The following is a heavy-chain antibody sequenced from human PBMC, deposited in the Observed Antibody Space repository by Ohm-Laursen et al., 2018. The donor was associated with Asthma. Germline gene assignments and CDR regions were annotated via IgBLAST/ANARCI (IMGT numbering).Heavy chain of an antibody. CDR2: VKEHGSDT. D-gene: IGHD6-13*01. CDR1: GLTFSAYW. CDR3: ARASQQLVRRTDFDY. Sequence: SLRLSCAASGLTFSAYWWGWVRQPPGKGLEWVAMVKEHGSDTYYLDSVKGRFTISRDNAKNSLYLQMNSLRAEDTAVYYCARASQQLVRRTDFDYWGQGTLVTVSS. J-gene: IGHJ4*02. V-gene: IGHV3-7*05.